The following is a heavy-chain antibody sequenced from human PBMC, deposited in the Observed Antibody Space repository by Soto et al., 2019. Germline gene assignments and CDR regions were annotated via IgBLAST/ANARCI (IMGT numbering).Heavy chain of an antibody. V-gene: IGHV5-51*01. D-gene: IGHD3-3*01. J-gene: IGHJ4*02. CDR3: ARGGVSTRTFDY. CDR2: IYPSDSDT. Sequence: GESLKISCKGSGYNFAGYWISWVRQMPGKGLELMGIIYPSDSDTRYRPSFQGQVTISADKSISSAYLQWSSLRASDTAMYYCARGGVSTRTFDYWGQGTPVTVAS. CDR1: GYNFAGYW.